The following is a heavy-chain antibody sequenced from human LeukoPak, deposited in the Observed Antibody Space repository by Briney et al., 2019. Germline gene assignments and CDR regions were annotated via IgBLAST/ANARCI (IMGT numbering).Heavy chain of an antibody. D-gene: IGHD3-22*01. V-gene: IGHV1-2*06. Sequence: ASVKVSCKTSGYAFTGYHLHWVRQAPGQGLEWMGRISPNSGGTNYAQKFQGRVTMTRDTSTSTVYMELSSLRSEDTAVYYCAREGPGYDSSGSYAFDIWGQGTMVTVSS. CDR1: GYAFTGYH. J-gene: IGHJ3*02. CDR2: ISPNSGGT. CDR3: AREGPGYDSSGSYAFDI.